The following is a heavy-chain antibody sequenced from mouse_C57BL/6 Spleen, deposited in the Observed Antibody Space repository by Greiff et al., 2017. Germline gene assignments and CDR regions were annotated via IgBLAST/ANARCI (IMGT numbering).Heavy chain of an antibody. D-gene: IGHD1-1*01. CDR1: GYTFTSYW. Sequence: QVQLQQPGAELVKPGASVKLSCKASGYTFTSYWMHWVKQRPGQGLEWIGMIHPNSGSTNYNEKFKSKATLTVDKSSSTAYMQLSSLTSEDSAVYYCARDDDYGKTKDDWGQGTSVTVSS. J-gene: IGHJ4*01. CDR2: IHPNSGST. V-gene: IGHV1-64*01. CDR3: ARDDDYGKTKDD.